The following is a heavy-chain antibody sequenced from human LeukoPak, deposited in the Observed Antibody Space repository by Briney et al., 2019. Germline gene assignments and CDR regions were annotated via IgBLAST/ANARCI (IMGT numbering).Heavy chain of an antibody. CDR1: GGSISSGDYY. CDR3: ARVPRYYYGMDV. Sequence: SETLSLTCTVSGGSISSGDYYWSWIRQPPGKGLEWIGYFYYSGSTYYNPSLKSRATISVDTSKNQFSLKLSSVTAADTAVYYCARVPRYYYGMDVWGQGTTVTVSS. J-gene: IGHJ6*02. CDR2: FYYSGST. V-gene: IGHV4-30-4*01.